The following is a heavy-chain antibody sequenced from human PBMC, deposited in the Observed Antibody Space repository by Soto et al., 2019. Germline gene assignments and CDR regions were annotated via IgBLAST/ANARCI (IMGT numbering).Heavy chain of an antibody. CDR2: INHSGST. J-gene: IGHJ5*02. CDR3: ARGSSGWSNKWFDP. D-gene: IGHD6-19*01. Sequence: QVQLQQWGAGLLKPSETLSLTCAVYGGSFSGYYWSWIRQPPGKGLEWIGEINHSGSTNYNPSLKSRVTKSVDTSKNQFSLKLSSVTAADTAVYYCARGSSGWSNKWFDPWGQGTLVTVSS. V-gene: IGHV4-34*01. CDR1: GGSFSGYY.